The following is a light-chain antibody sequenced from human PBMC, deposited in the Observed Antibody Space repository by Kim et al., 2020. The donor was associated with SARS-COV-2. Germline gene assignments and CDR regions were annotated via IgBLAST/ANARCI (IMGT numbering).Light chain of an antibody. CDR1: QYIANY. CDR2: AAS. J-gene: IGKJ1*01. V-gene: IGKV1-27*01. Sequence: ASLGHGVTITCRASQYIANYVPWYQQTPGEVPKRLVYAASALKSGVPSRFSGSRSGADFTLTISSLQPEDVATYYCQKYDSAPWTFGQGTKVDIK. CDR3: QKYDSAPWT.